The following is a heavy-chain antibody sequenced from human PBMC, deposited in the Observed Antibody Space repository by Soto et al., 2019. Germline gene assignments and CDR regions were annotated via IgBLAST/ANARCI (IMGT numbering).Heavy chain of an antibody. CDR2: IVHAGGA. Sequence: QVQLRESGPGLVNPSGTLSLTCAVSGGSISSNNWWSWVRQPPGKGLEWVGEIVHAGGANYTPSLQGRVTMSLDKSKSLFSLQLRYLTAADTAVYYCARVMAAALSSGLDYWGQGTLVTVSS. J-gene: IGHJ4*02. V-gene: IGHV4-4*02. CDR3: ARVMAAALSSGLDY. CDR1: GGSISSNNW. D-gene: IGHD2-8*01.